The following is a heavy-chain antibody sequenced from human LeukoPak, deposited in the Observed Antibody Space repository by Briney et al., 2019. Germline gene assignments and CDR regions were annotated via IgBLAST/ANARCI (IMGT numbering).Heavy chain of an antibody. V-gene: IGHV4-59*01. CDR1: GGSISSYY. Sequence: SETLSLTCTVSGGSISSYYWSWIRQPPGKGLEWIGYIYYSGSTNYNPSLKSRVTISVDTSKNQFSLKLSSVTAADTAVYYCARRDSSGSSWFDPWGQGTLVTVSS. CDR3: ARRDSSGSSWFDP. J-gene: IGHJ5*02. CDR2: IYYSGST. D-gene: IGHD3-22*01.